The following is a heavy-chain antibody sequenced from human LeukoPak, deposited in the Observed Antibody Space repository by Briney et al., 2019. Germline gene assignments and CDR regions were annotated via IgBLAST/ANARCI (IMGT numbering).Heavy chain of an antibody. CDR2: ISGSGGST. CDR3: AKGRGSSWTYYFDY. V-gene: IGHV3-23*01. CDR1: GFTFSTYA. J-gene: IGHJ4*02. D-gene: IGHD6-13*01. Sequence: PGGSLRLSCAASGFTFSTYAMNWVRQAPGKGLEWVSGISGSGGSTYYADSVKGRFTISGDNSKNTLYLQMNSLRADDTALYYCAKGRGSSWTYYFDYWGQGTLVTVSS.